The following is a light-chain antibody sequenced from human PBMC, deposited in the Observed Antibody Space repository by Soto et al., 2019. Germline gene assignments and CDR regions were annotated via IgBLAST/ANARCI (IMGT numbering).Light chain of an antibody. CDR3: SSYAGSNNLV. CDR1: SXDVGGYNY. V-gene: IGLV2-8*01. Sequence: QSALTQPPSASGSPGQSVTISCTGTSXDVGGYNYVSWYQQHPGKAPKLMIYEVSKRPSGVPDRFSGSKSGNTASLTVSGLQAEDEADYYCSSYAGSNNLVFGGGTKLTVL. J-gene: IGLJ2*01. CDR2: EVS.